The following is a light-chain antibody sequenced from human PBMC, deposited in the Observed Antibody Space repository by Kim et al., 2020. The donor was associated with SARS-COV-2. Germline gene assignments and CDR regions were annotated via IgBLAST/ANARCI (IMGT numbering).Light chain of an antibody. J-gene: IGKJ1*01. V-gene: IGKV1-27*01. Sequence: DIQMTQSPSSLSASVGDRVTITCRASQDIYNDLAWYQQKPGQVPKLLIYEASTLQSGVPSRFSGSGSGTDFTLTISSLQPEDVATYYCQRYNGAPWTFGQGTKVDIK. CDR3: QRYNGAPWT. CDR1: QDIYND. CDR2: EAS.